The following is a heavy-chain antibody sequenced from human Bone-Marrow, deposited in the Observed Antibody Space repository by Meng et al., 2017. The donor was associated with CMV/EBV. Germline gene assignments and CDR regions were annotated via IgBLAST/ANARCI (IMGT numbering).Heavy chain of an antibody. Sequence: SRTIACPPSGFTFSSSAMHWVRQAPGKGLEWVAVISYDGSNKYYADSVKGRFTISRDNSKNTLYLQMNSLRAEDTAVYYCARNDIVVVPATNYYGMDVWGQGTTVTVSS. D-gene: IGHD2-2*01. CDR1: GFTFSSSA. CDR2: ISYDGSNK. CDR3: ARNDIVVVPATNYYGMDV. J-gene: IGHJ6*02. V-gene: IGHV3-30*04.